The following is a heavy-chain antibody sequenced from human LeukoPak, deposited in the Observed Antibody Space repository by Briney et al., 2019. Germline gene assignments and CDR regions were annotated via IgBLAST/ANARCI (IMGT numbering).Heavy chain of an antibody. CDR1: GYTFTSYA. CDR3: AKMGKTENHYGSGRFSYYYYMDV. V-gene: IGHV1-3*03. CDR2: INAGNGNT. J-gene: IGHJ6*03. Sequence: GSVKVSCKASGYTFTSYAMHWVRQAPGQRLEWMGWINAGNGNTKYSQEFQGRVTITRDTSASTAYMELSSLRSEDMAVYYCAKMGKTENHYGSGRFSYYYYMDVWGKGTTVTISS. D-gene: IGHD3-10*01.